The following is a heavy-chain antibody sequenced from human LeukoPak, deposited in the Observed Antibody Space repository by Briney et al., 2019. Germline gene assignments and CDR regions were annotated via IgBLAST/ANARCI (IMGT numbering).Heavy chain of an antibody. J-gene: IGHJ4*02. Sequence: GASVKVSCKASGYTFTSYDINWVRQATGQGLEWMGWMNPNSGNTGYAQKFQGRVTMTRNTSISTAYMELSSLYSEDTAVYYCARDPYYYGSGTYYSEYYFDYWGQGNLVTVSS. V-gene: IGHV1-8*01. CDR3: ARDPYYYGSGTYYSEYYFDY. D-gene: IGHD3-10*01. CDR2: MNPNSGNT. CDR1: GYTFTSYD.